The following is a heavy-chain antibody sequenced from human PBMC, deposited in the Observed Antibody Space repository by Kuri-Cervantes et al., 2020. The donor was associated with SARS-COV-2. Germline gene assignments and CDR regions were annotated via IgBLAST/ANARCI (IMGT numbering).Heavy chain of an antibody. J-gene: IGHJ4*02. CDR1: GFTFINYN. D-gene: IGHD3-3*01. Sequence: GESLKISCSASGFTFINYNMNWVRQAPGKGLEWISSISSSSSWISYSDSVKGRFTISRDNAGKSLYLQMNSLRAEDTSVYYCTTATFFGVSIIGDIDLWGQGTLVTVSS. CDR2: ISSSSSWI. CDR3: TTATFFGVSIIGDIDL. V-gene: IGHV3-21*01.